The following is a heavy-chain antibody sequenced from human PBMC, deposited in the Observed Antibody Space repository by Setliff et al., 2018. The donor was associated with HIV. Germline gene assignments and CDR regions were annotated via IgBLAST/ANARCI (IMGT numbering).Heavy chain of an antibody. D-gene: IGHD3-10*01. CDR3: VTTDYFYGRNNFEY. CDR2: IYHVGTT. V-gene: IGHV4-38-2*02. Sequence: PSETLSLTCTVSGYSMSGGYNWGWIRQSPEKGLEWIGNIYHVGTTYYNPSLKSRVTLSVDPSKSQLSLKLTSVTAADTALYYCVTTDYFYGRNNFEYWGQGALVTVSS. CDR1: GYSMSGGYN. J-gene: IGHJ4*02.